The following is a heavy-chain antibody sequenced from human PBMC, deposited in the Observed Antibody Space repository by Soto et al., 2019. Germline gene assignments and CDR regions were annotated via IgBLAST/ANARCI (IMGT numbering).Heavy chain of an antibody. CDR2: ISYSGST. Sequence: QVQLQESGPGLVKPSETLSLTCTVSGGSISSYYWSWIRQPPGKGLEWIGYISYSGSTNYNPSLKSRVTISVATAKDRFSLKLSSVTAADTAVYYCARRGRRDTNWKDSDYWGQGTLVTVSS. CDR3: ARRGRRDTNWKDSDY. J-gene: IGHJ4*02. V-gene: IGHV4-59*08. CDR1: GGSISSYY. D-gene: IGHD1-1*01.